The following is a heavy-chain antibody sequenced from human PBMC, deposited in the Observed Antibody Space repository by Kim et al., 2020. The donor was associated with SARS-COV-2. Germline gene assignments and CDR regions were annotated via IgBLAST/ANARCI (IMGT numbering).Heavy chain of an antibody. V-gene: IGHV4-4*07. J-gene: IGHJ6*02. CDR2: IYTSGST. CDR1: GGSISSYY. Sequence: SETLSLTCTVSGGSISSYYWSWIRQPAGKGLEWIGRIYTSGSTNYNPSLKSRVTMSVDTSKNQFSLKPSSVTAADTAVYYCARTLSPYYYGSGTLYGMDVWGQGTTVTVSS. D-gene: IGHD3-10*01. CDR3: ARTLSPYYYGSGTLYGMDV.